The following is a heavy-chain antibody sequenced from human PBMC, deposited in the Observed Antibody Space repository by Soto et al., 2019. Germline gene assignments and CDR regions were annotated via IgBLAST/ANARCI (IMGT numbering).Heavy chain of an antibody. J-gene: IGHJ3*02. Sequence: EVQLVESGGGLVQPGGSLRLSCAASGFTFSNYWMHWVRQAPGKGLVWVSRINSDGSSTSYADSVKGRFTISRDNAKNTLYLQMISLGAEDRALYDCARRCSDGRCPVWSLYIWGQGTLVTVAS. CDR1: GFTFSNYW. CDR2: INSDGSST. CDR3: ARRCSDGRCPVWSLYI. D-gene: IGHD2-8*01. V-gene: IGHV3-74*01.